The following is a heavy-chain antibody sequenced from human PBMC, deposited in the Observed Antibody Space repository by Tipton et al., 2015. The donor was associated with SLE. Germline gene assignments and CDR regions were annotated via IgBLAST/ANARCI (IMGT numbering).Heavy chain of an antibody. CDR3: ARGRSSGYDYEDYYYYGMDV. D-gene: IGHD5-12*01. V-gene: IGHV1-69*01. CDR1: GGTFSSYV. J-gene: IGHJ6*02. CDR2: IIPIFATV. Sequence: QLVQSGAEVKKPGSSVKVSCKASGGTFSSYVISWVRQAPGQGLEWMGGIIPIFATVNYAQKFQGRVTLTADESTSTAYMQLSSLRSEDTAVYYCARGRSSGYDYEDYYYYGMDVWGQGTTVTVSS.